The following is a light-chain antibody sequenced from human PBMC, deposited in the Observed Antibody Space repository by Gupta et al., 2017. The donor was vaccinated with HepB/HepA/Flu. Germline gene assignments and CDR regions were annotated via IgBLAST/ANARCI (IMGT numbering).Light chain of an antibody. CDR1: SSDVGAYSY. CDR2: DVS. V-gene: IGLV2-14*03. Sequence: QSALTQPAYVSGSPGQAITISCPGTSSDVGAYSYVSWYQHHPGKPPKLMIYDVSNQPSGISTRFSGSKSGNTASLTISGLLAEDEADYYCTAYTRSNTHVFGTGTKVTVL. CDR3: TAYTRSNTHV. J-gene: IGLJ1*01.